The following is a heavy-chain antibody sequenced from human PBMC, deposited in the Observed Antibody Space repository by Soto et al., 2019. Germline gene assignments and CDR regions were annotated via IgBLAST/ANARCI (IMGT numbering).Heavy chain of an antibody. Sequence: QVQLVQSGAEVKKPGSSVKVSCKASGGTFSSYAISWVRQAPGQGLEWMGGIIPIFGTANYAQKFQGRVTITADESKSPAYMEVSSLRSEDTAVYYWAVSKSGPYYYDMDVWGQGTTVNVSS. CDR2: IIPIFGTA. CDR1: GGTFSSYA. CDR3: AVSKSGPYYYDMDV. V-gene: IGHV1-69*12. J-gene: IGHJ6*02.